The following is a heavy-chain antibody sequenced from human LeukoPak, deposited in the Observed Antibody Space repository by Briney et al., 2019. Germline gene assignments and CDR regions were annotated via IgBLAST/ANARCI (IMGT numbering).Heavy chain of an antibody. Sequence: PGGSLRLSCAASGFTFRSYAMHWVRQAPGKGLEWVAVISYDGGNEYSADSVKGRFTISRDNAKNSLYLQMNSLRDEDTAVYYCARDYGGNSNFDYWGQGTLVTVSS. CDR3: ARDYGGNSNFDY. D-gene: IGHD4-23*01. J-gene: IGHJ4*02. V-gene: IGHV3-30-3*01. CDR1: GFTFRSYA. CDR2: ISYDGGNE.